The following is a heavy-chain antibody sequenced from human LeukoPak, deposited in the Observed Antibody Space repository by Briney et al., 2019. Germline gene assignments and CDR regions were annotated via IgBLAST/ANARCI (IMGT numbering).Heavy chain of an antibody. Sequence: SETLSLTCTVSGGSISSYYWSWIWQPTGKGLEWIGRIYTSGSTNYDPSLKSRVTISVDTSKNQFSLKLSSVTAADTAVYYCARDDSSGYYHDYWGQGTLVTVSS. CDR3: ARDDSSGYYHDY. J-gene: IGHJ4*02. CDR2: IYTSGST. V-gene: IGHV4-4*07. D-gene: IGHD3-22*01. CDR1: GGSISSYY.